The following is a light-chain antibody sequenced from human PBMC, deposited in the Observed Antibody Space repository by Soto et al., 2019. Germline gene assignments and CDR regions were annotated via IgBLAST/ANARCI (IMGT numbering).Light chain of an antibody. V-gene: IGKV3-11*01. CDR3: QHRSSWPVS. J-gene: IGKJ5*01. CDR2: DAS. CDR1: QSVYSN. Sequence: EIVMTQAPTTLSVSPGEGGTLSCRASQSVYSNVAWYQQKPGQAPRLLIYDASNRATGIPARFSGSGSGTDFTLTISSLEPEDFAVYYCQHRSSWPVSFGQGTRLEIK.